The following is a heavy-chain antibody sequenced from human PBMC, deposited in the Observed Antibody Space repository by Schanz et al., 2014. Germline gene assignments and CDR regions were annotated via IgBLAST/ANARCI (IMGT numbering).Heavy chain of an antibody. D-gene: IGHD3-10*01. CDR3: AKYRGYYRVSGSYRELEY. V-gene: IGHV3-23*03. CDR1: GFTFENYA. J-gene: IGHJ4*02. Sequence: EVQLLESGGGLVQPGGSLRLSCAASGFTFENYALTWVRQAPGKGLEWVAILWHDGSKKYYADSVKGRFTVSRDNSKNTLYLQLNSLRPEDTAVYYCAKYRGYYRVSGSYRELEYWGQGTLVTVSS. CDR2: LWHDGSKK.